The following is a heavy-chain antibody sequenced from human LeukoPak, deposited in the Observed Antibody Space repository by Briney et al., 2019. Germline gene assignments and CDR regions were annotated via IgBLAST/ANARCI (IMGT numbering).Heavy chain of an antibody. CDR1: GYTFTSYY. CDR3: ARDGPGYDSSGYLVGPFDY. J-gene: IGHJ4*02. D-gene: IGHD3-22*01. CDR2: INPSGGST. V-gene: IGHV1-46*01. Sequence: ASVKVSCKASGYTFTSYYMHWVRQAPGQGLEWMGIINPSGGSTSYAQKFRGRVTMTRDTSTSTVYMELSSLRSEDTAVYYCARDGPGYDSSGYLVGPFDYWGQGTLVTVSS.